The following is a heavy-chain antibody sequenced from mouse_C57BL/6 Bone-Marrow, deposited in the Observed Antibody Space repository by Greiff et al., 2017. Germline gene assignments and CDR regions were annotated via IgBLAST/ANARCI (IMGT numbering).Heavy chain of an antibody. V-gene: IGHV1-4*01. D-gene: IGHD1-1*01. Sequence: QVPLKESGAELARPGASVKMSCKASGYTFTSYTMHWVKQRPGQGLEWIGYLNPSSGYTKYNQKFKDKATLTADKSSSTAYMQLSSLTSEESAVDYCARSPTVVATDYAMDYGGQGTSGTVSA. CDR1: GYTFTSYT. CDR3: ARSPTVVATDYAMDY. J-gene: IGHJ4*01. CDR2: LNPSSGYT.